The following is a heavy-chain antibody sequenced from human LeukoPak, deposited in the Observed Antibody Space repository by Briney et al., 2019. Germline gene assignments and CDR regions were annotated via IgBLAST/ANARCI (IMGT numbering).Heavy chain of an antibody. Sequence: GGSPRLSCAASGFTISSNYMSWVRPAPGKGLERVSVIYSGGSTYYADSVKGRFTISRDNSKNTLYLQMNSLRAEDTPVYYCARDGGDYYGSGSYYQAPFDYWGQGTLVTVSS. D-gene: IGHD3-10*01. CDR1: GFTISSNY. J-gene: IGHJ4*02. CDR3: ARDGGDYYGSGSYYQAPFDY. CDR2: IYSGGST. V-gene: IGHV3-66*01.